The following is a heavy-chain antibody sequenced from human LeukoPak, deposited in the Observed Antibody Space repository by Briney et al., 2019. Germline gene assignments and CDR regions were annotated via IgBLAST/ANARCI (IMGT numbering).Heavy chain of an antibody. Sequence: GGSLRLSCAASGFTFSSYSMNWVRQAPGKGLEWLAIIWYDGSNKYYADSVKRRFTISRDNSKNTLYLQMNSLRAEDTAVYFCASQAAGSGSYYYYFEYWGQGTLVTVSS. CDR3: ASQAAGSGSYYYYFEY. V-gene: IGHV3-33*08. J-gene: IGHJ4*02. CDR2: IWYDGSNK. D-gene: IGHD1-26*01. CDR1: GFTFSSYS.